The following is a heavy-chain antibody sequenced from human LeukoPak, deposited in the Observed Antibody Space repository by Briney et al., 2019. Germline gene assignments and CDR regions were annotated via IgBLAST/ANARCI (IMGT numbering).Heavy chain of an antibody. CDR1: GFPFSSSW. Sequence: GGSLRLSCAASGFPFSSSWVHWVRQAPGKGLVWVSRISGDGGSTEYADSVKGRFAISRDNAKNALYLQMNSLRAEDTAVYYCAARFRDGLDIWGQGTMVTVSS. J-gene: IGHJ3*02. CDR2: ISGDGGST. CDR3: AARFRDGLDI. V-gene: IGHV3-74*01.